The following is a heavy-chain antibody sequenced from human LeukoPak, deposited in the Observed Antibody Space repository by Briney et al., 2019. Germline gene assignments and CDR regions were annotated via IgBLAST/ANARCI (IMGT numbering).Heavy chain of an antibody. J-gene: IGHJ5*02. D-gene: IGHD1-14*01. Sequence: SETLSLTCTVSGGSITYYYWSWIRQPPGKGLEWIGYSHYSGTTNYNPSLKSRVTISVDTSKNQFSLRMTSVTAADTAVYYCARVSGTTWRDWFDPWGQGTLVTVSS. CDR3: ARVSGTTWRDWFDP. CDR2: SHYSGTT. V-gene: IGHV4-59*08. CDR1: GGSITYYY.